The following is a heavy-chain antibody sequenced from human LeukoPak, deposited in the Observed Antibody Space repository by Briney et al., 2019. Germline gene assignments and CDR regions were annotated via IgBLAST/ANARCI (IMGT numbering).Heavy chain of an antibody. J-gene: IGHJ5*02. D-gene: IGHD6-6*01. V-gene: IGHV3-23*01. CDR3: AKSAGVGIGARRWFDL. Sequence: GGSLRLACAASGCTSTTSAMNWVRQAPGKGLEWVSGISANGGSTYYADSVKGRVTISRDNSNNTLYVQMTSLRVDDTAIYYCAKSAGVGIGARRWFDLWGEGGMVTVSS. CDR1: GCTSTTSA. CDR2: ISANGGST.